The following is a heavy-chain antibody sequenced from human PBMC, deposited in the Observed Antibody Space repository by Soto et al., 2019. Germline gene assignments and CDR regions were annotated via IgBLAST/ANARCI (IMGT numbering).Heavy chain of an antibody. CDR1: GGSISSGSYY. V-gene: IGHV4-31*03. Sequence: QVQLQESGPGLVKPSQTLSLTCTVSGGSISSGSYYWSWIRQLPGKGLEWIGYIYYSGSTYYNPSRNSRVTIAVDKSKNQFSLKLNSVTAADTAVYYCATRTDYYYGSGSLGGMDVWGQGTTVTVSS. CDR2: IYYSGST. D-gene: IGHD3-10*01. J-gene: IGHJ6*02. CDR3: ATRTDYYYGSGSLGGMDV.